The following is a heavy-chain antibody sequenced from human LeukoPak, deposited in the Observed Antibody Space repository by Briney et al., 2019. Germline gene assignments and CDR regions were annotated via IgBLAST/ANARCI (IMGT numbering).Heavy chain of an antibody. CDR2: IYPGDSDT. J-gene: IGHJ4*02. Sequence: PGESLKISCKGSGYSFTSYWIGWVRQMPGKGLEWMGIIYPGDSDTRYSPSFQGQVTISADKSISTAYLQWSSLKASDTAMYYCARHGGETAAVSSWPIDYWGQGTLVTVSS. V-gene: IGHV5-51*01. CDR1: GYSFTSYW. D-gene: IGHD6-13*01. CDR3: ARHGGETAAVSSWPIDY.